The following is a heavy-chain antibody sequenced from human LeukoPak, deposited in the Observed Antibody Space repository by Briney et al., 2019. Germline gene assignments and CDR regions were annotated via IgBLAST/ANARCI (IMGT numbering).Heavy chain of an antibody. CDR1: GGSISSRGYY. CDR3: ARDRAGTTFGYYYYIDV. J-gene: IGHJ6*03. CDR2: IYYSGST. D-gene: IGHD1-7*01. V-gene: IGHV4-61*08. Sequence: PSETLSLTCTVSGGSISSRGYYWSWIRQPPGKGLEWIGYIYYSGSTNYNPSLKSRVTISVDTSKNQFSLKLSSVTAADTAVYYCARDRAGTTFGYYYYIDVWGKGTTVTVSS.